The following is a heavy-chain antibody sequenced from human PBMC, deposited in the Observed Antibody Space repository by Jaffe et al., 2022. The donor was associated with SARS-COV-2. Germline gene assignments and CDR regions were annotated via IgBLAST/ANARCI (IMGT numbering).Heavy chain of an antibody. Sequence: QVQLVQSGPEVKKPGASVRVSCQASGYTFTNYYMNWVRQAPGQGLEWMGRMDPSGGRASFAEGFQGRVTMTRDTSTSTVYMDLSRLRSEDTAVYYCARGGTTVSPWEMSYFYHYSMDAWGQGTTVIVSS. J-gene: IGHJ6*02. CDR1: GYTFTNYY. D-gene: IGHD4-4*01. CDR3: ARGGTTVSPWEMSYFYHYSMDA. CDR2: MDPSGGRA. V-gene: IGHV1-46*01.